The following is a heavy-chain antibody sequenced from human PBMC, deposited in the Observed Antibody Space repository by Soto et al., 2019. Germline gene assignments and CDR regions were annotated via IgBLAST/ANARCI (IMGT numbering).Heavy chain of an antibody. D-gene: IGHD3-22*01. V-gene: IGHV1-2*02. J-gene: IGHJ4*02. Sequence: ASVKVSCKASGYTFTGYYMHWVRQAPGQGLEWMGWINPNSGGINYAQKFQGRVTMTRDTSISTAYMELSRLRSDDTAVYYCARGDVYYYDGIGRFDEWGQGTGETDSS. CDR3: ARGDVYYYDGIGRFDE. CDR2: INPNSGGI. CDR1: GYTFTGYY.